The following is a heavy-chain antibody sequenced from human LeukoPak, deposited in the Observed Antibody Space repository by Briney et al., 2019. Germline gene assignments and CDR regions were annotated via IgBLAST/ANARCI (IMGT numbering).Heavy chain of an antibody. V-gene: IGHV3-33*01. Sequence: GRSLRLSCAASGFTFSSYGMHWVRQAPGKGLEWVAVIWYDGSNKYYADSVKGRFTISRDSSKNMVFLQMDSLRAEDTAVYYCARDPGYGLGVDYGDYWGQGTLVTVSS. J-gene: IGHJ4*02. CDR3: ARDPGYGLGVDYGDY. D-gene: IGHD3-10*01. CDR1: GFTFSSYG. CDR2: IWYDGSNK.